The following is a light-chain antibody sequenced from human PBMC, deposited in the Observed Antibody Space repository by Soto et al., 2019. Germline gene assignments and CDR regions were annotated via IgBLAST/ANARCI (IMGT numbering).Light chain of an antibody. V-gene: IGKV3D-20*02. CDR1: QSVSSSY. CDR2: DAS. CDR3: QQRSIWPLT. Sequence: EIVLTQSPGTLSLSPGERATLSCRASQSVSSSYLAWYQQKPGQAPRLVIYDASNRATGIPARFSGSGSGADFTLTISSLEPEDVAVYFCQQRSIWPLTFGGGTKVDIK. J-gene: IGKJ4*01.